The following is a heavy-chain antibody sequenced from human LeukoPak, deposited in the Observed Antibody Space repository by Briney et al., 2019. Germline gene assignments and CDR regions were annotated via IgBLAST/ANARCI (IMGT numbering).Heavy chain of an antibody. J-gene: IGHJ4*02. V-gene: IGHV1-18*01. Sequence: ASVKVSCKASGYTFTSYGISWVRQAPGQGLEWMGWISAYNGNTNYAQKLQGRVTMTTDTSTSTAYMELRSLRSDDTAVYYCARDTYGSGSYLYYFDYWGQGTLVTVSS. CDR2: ISAYNGNT. CDR3: ARDTYGSGSYLYYFDY. D-gene: IGHD3-10*01. CDR1: GYTFTSYG.